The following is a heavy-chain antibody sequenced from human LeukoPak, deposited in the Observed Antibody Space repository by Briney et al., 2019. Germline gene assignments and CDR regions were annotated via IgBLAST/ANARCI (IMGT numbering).Heavy chain of an antibody. J-gene: IGHJ5*02. D-gene: IGHD4-4*01. CDR3: ARGVTINWFDP. Sequence: GRSLRLSCAASGFTVSSNYMSWVRQAPGKGLEWVSVIYSGGSTYYADSVKGRFTISRDNSKNTLYLQMNSLRAEDTAVYYCARGVTINWFDPWGQGTLVTVSS. V-gene: IGHV3-66*01. CDR2: IYSGGST. CDR1: GFTVSSNY.